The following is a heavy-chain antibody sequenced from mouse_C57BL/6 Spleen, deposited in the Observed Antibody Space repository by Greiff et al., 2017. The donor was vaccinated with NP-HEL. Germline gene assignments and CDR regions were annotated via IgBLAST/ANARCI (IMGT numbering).Heavy chain of an antibody. CDR1: GYTFTSYW. V-gene: IGHV1-64*01. CDR2: IHPNSGST. J-gene: IGHJ4*01. Sequence: VQLQESGAELVKPGASVKLSCKASGYTFTSYWMHWVKQRPGQGLEWIGMIHPNSGSTNYNEKFKSKATLTVDKSSSTAYMQLSSLTSEDSAVYYCARSHGRDAMDYWGQGTSVTVSS. CDR3: ARSHGRDAMDY.